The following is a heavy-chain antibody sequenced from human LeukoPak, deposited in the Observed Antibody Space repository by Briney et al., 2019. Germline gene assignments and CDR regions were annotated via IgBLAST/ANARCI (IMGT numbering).Heavy chain of an antibody. Sequence: PSETLSPTCTVSGGSFGTDYWSWIRQPPGKGLEWIGYVYYSGSANYNPSLKSRVTISVDTSKNQFSLEMNSVTAADTAVYYCARQVGWFDPWGQGTLVTVSS. CDR2: VYYSGSA. CDR1: GGSFGTDY. J-gene: IGHJ5*02. CDR3: ARQVGWFDP. V-gene: IGHV4-59*08.